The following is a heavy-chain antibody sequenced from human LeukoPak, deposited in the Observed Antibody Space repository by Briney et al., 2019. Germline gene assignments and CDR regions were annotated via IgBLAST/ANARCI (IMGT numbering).Heavy chain of an antibody. Sequence: SETLSLTCTVSGGSISSYYWSWIRQPPGKGLEWIGYIYYSGSTNYNPSLKSRVTISVDTSKNQFSLKLSSVTAADTAVYYCARDLRVDPFDYWGQGTLVTVSS. J-gene: IGHJ4*02. CDR1: GGSISSYY. V-gene: IGHV4-59*12. D-gene: IGHD5-12*01. CDR2: IYYSGST. CDR3: ARDLRVDPFDY.